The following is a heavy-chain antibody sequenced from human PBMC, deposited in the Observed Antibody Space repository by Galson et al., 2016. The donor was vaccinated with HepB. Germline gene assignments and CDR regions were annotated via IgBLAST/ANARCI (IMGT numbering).Heavy chain of an antibody. V-gene: IGHV3-23*01. D-gene: IGHD4-17*01. CDR1: GFIFSNYG. CDR3: ARDDETYGDPDF. CDR2: ISGGGGST. J-gene: IGHJ4*02. Sequence: SLRLSCAASGFIFSNYGMSWVRQAPGKGLEWVSAISGGGGSTYYADSVKGRFTISRDNAKKSLFLQMNSLRVEDTAVYYCARDDETYGDPDFWGQGALVTVSS.